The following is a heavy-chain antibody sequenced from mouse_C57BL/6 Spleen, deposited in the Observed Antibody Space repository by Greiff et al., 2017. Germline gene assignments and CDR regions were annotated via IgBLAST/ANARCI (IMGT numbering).Heavy chain of an antibody. CDR2: IDPSDSYT. V-gene: IGHV1-50*01. D-gene: IGHD2-5*01. J-gene: IGHJ2*01. CDR1: GYTFTSYW. CDR3: ASNSNYRYFDY. Sequence: QVQLQQPGAELVKPGASVKLSCKASGYTFTSYWMQWVKQRPGQGLEWIGEIDPSDSYTNYNQKFKGKATLTVDTSSSTAYMQLSSLTSEDSAVYYCASNSNYRYFDYWGQGTTLTVSS.